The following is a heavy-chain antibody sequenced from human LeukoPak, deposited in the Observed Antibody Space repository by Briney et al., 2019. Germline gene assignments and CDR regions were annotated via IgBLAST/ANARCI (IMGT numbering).Heavy chain of an antibody. J-gene: IGHJ4*02. V-gene: IGHV4-39*07. CDR2: IYYSGNT. CDR1: GGSISSSSYY. Sequence: SETLSLTCTVSGGSISSSSYYWGWIRQPPGKGLEWIGSIYYSGNTNYNPSLKSRVTISTDTSNNQFSLKLSSVTAADTAVYYCARSGDSSGYYYLFDYWGQGTLVTVSS. D-gene: IGHD3-22*01. CDR3: ARSGDSSGYYYLFDY.